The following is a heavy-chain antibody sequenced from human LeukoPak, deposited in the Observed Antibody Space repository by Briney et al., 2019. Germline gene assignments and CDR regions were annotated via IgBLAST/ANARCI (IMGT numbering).Heavy chain of an antibody. Sequence: SETLSLTCAVSGGSISSYYWSWIRQPPGKGLEWIGYIYYSGSTNYNPSLKSRVTISVDTSKNQFSLKLSSVTAADTAVYYCARSSYCSGGSCYWGRNYYYYGMDVWGQGTTVTVSS. V-gene: IGHV4-59*08. J-gene: IGHJ6*02. CDR2: IYYSGST. CDR1: GGSISSYY. D-gene: IGHD2-15*01. CDR3: ARSSYCSGGSCYWGRNYYYYGMDV.